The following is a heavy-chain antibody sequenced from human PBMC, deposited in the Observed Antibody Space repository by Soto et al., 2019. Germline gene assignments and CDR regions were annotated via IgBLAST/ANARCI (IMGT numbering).Heavy chain of an antibody. CDR2: ISGSGGST. V-gene: IGHV3-23*01. Sequence: EVQLLESGGGLVQPGGSLRLSCAASGFTFISYAMSWVRQAPGKGLEWVSAISGSGGSTYYADSVKGRFTISRDNSQNTLYLQMNSLRAEDTAVYYCAKASNFDWLYYGMDVWGQGTTVTVSS. J-gene: IGHJ6*02. CDR1: GFTFISYA. D-gene: IGHD3-9*01. CDR3: AKASNFDWLYYGMDV.